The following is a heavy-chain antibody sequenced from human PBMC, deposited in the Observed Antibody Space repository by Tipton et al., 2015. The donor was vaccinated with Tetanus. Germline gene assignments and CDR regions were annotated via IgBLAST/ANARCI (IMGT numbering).Heavy chain of an antibody. Sequence: TLSLTCTVSGGSINSYYWSWVRLPPGKGLEWIGNVHYSGSTHYNPSLKSRVIISVDTSKNQFSLKLRSVTAADTAVYYCARDPAWGWLQFHGMDVWGQGTTVPVSS. CDR1: GGSINSYY. CDR2: VHYSGST. J-gene: IGHJ6*02. V-gene: IGHV4-59*01. D-gene: IGHD5-24*01. CDR3: ARDPAWGWLQFHGMDV.